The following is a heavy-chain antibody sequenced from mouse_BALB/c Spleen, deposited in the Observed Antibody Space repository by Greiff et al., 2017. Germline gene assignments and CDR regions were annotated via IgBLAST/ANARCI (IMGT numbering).Heavy chain of an antibody. CDR3: ARGENYDYDWFAY. D-gene: IGHD2-4*01. Sequence: VQLQQSGPELVKPGASVKMSCKASGYTFTSYVMHWVKQKPGQGLEWIGYINPYNDGTKYNEKFKGKATLTSDKSSSTAYMELSSLTSEDSAVYYCARGENYDYDWFAYWGQGTLVTVSA. J-gene: IGHJ3*01. CDR1: GYTFTSYV. CDR2: INPYNDGT. V-gene: IGHV1-14*01.